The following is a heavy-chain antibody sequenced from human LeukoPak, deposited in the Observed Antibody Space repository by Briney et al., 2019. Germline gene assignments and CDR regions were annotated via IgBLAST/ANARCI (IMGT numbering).Heavy chain of an antibody. J-gene: IGHJ5*02. CDR3: ARRWYSSSWYAKKYNWFDP. V-gene: IGHV4-39*01. D-gene: IGHD6-13*01. Sequence: TTSETLSLTCTVSGGSISSSSYYWGWIRQPPGKGLEWIGSFYYSGSTYYNPSLKSRVTISVDTSKNQFSLKLSSVTAADTAVYYCARRWYSSSWYAKKYNWFDPWGQGTLVTVSS. CDR1: GGSISSSSYY. CDR2: FYYSGST.